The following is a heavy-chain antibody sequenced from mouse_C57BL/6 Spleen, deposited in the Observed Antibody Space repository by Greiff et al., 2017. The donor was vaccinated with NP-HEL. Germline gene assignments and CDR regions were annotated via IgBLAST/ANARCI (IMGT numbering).Heavy chain of an antibody. CDR1: GFTFSSYA. J-gene: IGHJ4*01. D-gene: IGHD2-4*01. CDR3: ARGPMITTDYYAMDY. Sequence: GKLVESGGGLVKPGGSLKLSCAASGFTFSSYAMSWVRQTPEKRLEWVATISDGGSYTYYPDNVKGRFPISRDNAKNNLYLQMSHLKSEDTAMYYCARGPMITTDYYAMDYWGQGTSVTVSS. V-gene: IGHV5-4*03. CDR2: ISDGGSYT.